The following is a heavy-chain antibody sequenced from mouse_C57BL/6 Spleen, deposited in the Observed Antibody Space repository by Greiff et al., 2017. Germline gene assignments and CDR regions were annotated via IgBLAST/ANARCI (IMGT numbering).Heavy chain of an antibody. CDR2: IRNKANGYTT. V-gene: IGHV7-3*01. D-gene: IGHD1-1*01. J-gene: IGHJ2*01. Sequence: EVKLVESGGGLVQPGGSLSLSCAASGFTFTDYYMSWVRQPPGKALEWLGFIRNKANGYTTEYSASVKGRFTISRDNSQSILYLQMNALRAEDSATYYCARHLSNYYGSSYFDYWGQGTTLTVSS. CDR1: GFTFTDYY. CDR3: ARHLSNYYGSSYFDY.